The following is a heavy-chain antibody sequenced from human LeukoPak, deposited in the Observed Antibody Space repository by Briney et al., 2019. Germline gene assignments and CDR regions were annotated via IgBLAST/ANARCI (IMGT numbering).Heavy chain of an antibody. J-gene: IGHJ4*02. Sequence: GGSLRLSCAASGFTFSSYSMNWVRQAPGKGLEWVSSISSSSSYIYYADSVKGRFTISRDNAKNSLYLQMNSLRAEDTPVYYCARDGGSNYFDYWGQGTLVTVSS. CDR3: ARDGGSNYFDY. CDR2: ISSSSSYI. D-gene: IGHD1-26*01. V-gene: IGHV3-21*01. CDR1: GFTFSSYS.